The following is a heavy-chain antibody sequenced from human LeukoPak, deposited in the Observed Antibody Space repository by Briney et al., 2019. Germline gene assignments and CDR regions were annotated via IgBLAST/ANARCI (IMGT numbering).Heavy chain of an antibody. CDR1: GYSISSGYY. CDR3: ARGHFAWFDP. D-gene: IGHD3-3*02. V-gene: IGHV4-38-2*01. J-gene: IGHJ5*02. Sequence: PSETLSLTCAVSGYSISSGYYWGWIRQPPGKGLEWIGSINHSGNTYYNPSLKSRVTISVDTSKNQFSLKLSSVTAADTAVYYCARGHFAWFDPWGREPWSPSPQ. CDR2: INHSGNT.